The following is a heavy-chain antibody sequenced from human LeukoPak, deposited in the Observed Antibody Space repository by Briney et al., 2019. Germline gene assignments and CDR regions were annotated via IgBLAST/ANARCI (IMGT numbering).Heavy chain of an antibody. CDR1: GFTFSSYS. Sequence: PGGSLRLSCAASGFTFSSYSMNWVRQAPGKGLEWVSRIHSDGISTTYADSVKGRFTISRDNSKNTVYLQMNSLRAEDTAVYYCATFSYAGNAGGSVGPWGQGTLVTVSS. J-gene: IGHJ5*02. CDR2: IHSDGIST. V-gene: IGHV3-74*03. CDR3: ATFSYAGNAGGSVGP. D-gene: IGHD4-23*01.